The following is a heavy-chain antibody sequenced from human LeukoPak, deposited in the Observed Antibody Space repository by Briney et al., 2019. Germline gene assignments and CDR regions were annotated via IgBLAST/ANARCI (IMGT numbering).Heavy chain of an antibody. J-gene: IGHJ3*02. CDR2: INHSGST. CDR3: ARGFGDHAFDN. CDR1: GGSFSVYY. V-gene: IGHV4-34*01. Sequence: PSETLSLTCAVYGGSFSVYYWSWTRQPPGKGLEWIGEINHSGSTNYNPSLKSRVTISVDTSKNQFSLKLSSVTAADTAVYYCARGFGDHAFDNWGQGTMVTVSS. D-gene: IGHD3-10*01.